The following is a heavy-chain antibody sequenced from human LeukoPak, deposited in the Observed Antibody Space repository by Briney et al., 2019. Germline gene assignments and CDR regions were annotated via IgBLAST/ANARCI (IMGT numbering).Heavy chain of an antibody. Sequence: GGSLRLSCSASGFIFSREWMHWVRQAPGRGLVWVSRVNTDGSSTVYADSVKGRFTISRDNAKNTLYLQMNSLRAEDTAVYYCARGGPFTAPDYWGQGTLVTVSS. V-gene: IGHV3-74*03. D-gene: IGHD5-18*01. CDR1: GFIFSREW. CDR3: ARGGPFTAPDY. CDR2: VNTDGSST. J-gene: IGHJ4*02.